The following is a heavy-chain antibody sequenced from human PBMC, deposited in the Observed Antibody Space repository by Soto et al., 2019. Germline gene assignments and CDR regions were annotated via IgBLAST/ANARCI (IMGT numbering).Heavy chain of an antibody. D-gene: IGHD3-22*01. V-gene: IGHV3-15*01. CDR1: GFTFSNAW. J-gene: IGHJ4*02. Sequence: EVQLVESGGGLVKPGGSLRLSCAASGFTFSNAWMSWVRQAPGKGLEWVGRIKSKTDGGTTDYAAPVKGRFTISRDDSKNTLYLQMNSLKTEDTAVYYCTIAKDDRGYYYDSSGYYYGSYWGQGTLVTVSS. CDR2: IKSKTDGGTT. CDR3: TIAKDDRGYYYDSSGYYYGSY.